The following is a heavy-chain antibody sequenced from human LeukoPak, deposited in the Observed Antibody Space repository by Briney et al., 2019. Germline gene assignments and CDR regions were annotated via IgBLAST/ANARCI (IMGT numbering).Heavy chain of an antibody. Sequence: SETLSLTCAVYGGSFSGYYWSWIRQPPGKGLEWIGEINHSGSTNYNPSLKSRVTISVDTSKNQFSLKLGSVTAADTAVYYCARSRGYSYGLSIDYWGQGTLVTVSS. CDR3: ARSRGYSYGLSIDY. J-gene: IGHJ4*02. V-gene: IGHV4-34*01. CDR2: INHSGST. D-gene: IGHD5-18*01. CDR1: GGSFSGYY.